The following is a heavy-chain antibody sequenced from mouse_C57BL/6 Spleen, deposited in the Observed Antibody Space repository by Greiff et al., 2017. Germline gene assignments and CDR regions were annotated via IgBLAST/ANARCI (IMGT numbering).Heavy chain of an antibody. CDR3: ARSGLLPFAY. Sequence: VQLQQSGAELARPGASVKMSCKASGYTFNSYTMHWVKQRPGQGLEWIGYINPSSGYTKYNQKFKDKATLTADKSSSTAYMQLSSLTSEDSAVYYCARSGLLPFAYWGQGTLVTVSA. CDR1: GYTFNSYT. J-gene: IGHJ3*01. V-gene: IGHV1-4*01. CDR2: INPSSGYT. D-gene: IGHD1-1*01.